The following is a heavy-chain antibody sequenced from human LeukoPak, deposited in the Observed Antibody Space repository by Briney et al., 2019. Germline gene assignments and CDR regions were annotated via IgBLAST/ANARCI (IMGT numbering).Heavy chain of an antibody. CDR1: GFTFSSYA. CDR2: IPYDGNNK. CDR3: ARESGVLRGYSYGQ. V-gene: IGHV3-30*04. D-gene: IGHD5-18*01. Sequence: PGRSLRLSCAASGFTFSSYAMHWVRQAPGKGLEWVAVIPYDGNNKKYADSVKGRFTISRDNSKNTLYLQMNSLRAEDTAVYHCARESGVLRGYSYGQWGQGILVTVSS. J-gene: IGHJ4*02.